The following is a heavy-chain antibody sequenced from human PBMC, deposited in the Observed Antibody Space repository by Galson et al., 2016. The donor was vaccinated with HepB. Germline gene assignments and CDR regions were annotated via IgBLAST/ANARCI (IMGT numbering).Heavy chain of an antibody. CDR3: ARGDVVHSEIGWVDH. CDR1: GGSFRNYS. CDR2: IIPLFGPA. Sequence: SVKVSCKASGGSFRNYSINWVRQAPGQGLEWMGGIIPLFGPANYAQKFQGRVTITADESTSTAYMELSSLRSEDTAMYYCARGDVVHSEIGWVDHWGQGTLVTVSS. J-gene: IGHJ5*02. D-gene: IGHD1-26*01. V-gene: IGHV1-69*13.